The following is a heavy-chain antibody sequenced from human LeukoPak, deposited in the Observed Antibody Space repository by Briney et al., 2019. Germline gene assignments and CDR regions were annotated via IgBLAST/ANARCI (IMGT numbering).Heavy chain of an antibody. D-gene: IGHD3-10*01. CDR2: ISYSGTS. Sequence: SETLSLTCTVSGDSVSSATYYWGWVRQPPGKGLEWIGYISYSGTSYYTPSLQSRVTMTVDASKNQFSLNLNSVTAADTAIYYCMRSHGAYWGQGALVTVSS. CDR3: MRSHGAY. CDR1: GDSVSSATYY. J-gene: IGHJ4*02. V-gene: IGHV4-39*01.